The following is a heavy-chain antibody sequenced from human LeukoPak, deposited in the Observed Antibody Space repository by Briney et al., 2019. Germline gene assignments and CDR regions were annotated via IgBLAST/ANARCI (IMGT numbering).Heavy chain of an antibody. J-gene: IGHJ4*02. Sequence: ASVKVSCKASGYTFTSYYMHWVRQAPGQGLEWMGIINPSGGSTSYAQEFQGRVTMTRDTSTSTVYMELSSLRSEDTAVYYCARSYGDYGGLDYWGQGTLVTVSS. D-gene: IGHD4-17*01. CDR1: GYTFTSYY. V-gene: IGHV1-46*01. CDR2: INPSGGST. CDR3: ARSYGDYGGLDY.